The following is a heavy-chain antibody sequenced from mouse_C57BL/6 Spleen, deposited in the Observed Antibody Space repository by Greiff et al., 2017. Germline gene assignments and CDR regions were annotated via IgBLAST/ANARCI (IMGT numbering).Heavy chain of an antibody. CDR2: IYPGDGDT. V-gene: IGHV1-80*01. J-gene: IGHJ2*01. Sequence: QVQLQQSGAELVKPGASVKISCKASGYAFSSYWMNWVKQRPGKGLEWIGQIYPGDGDTNYNGKFKGKATLTADKSSSTAYMQLSSLTSEDSAVYFCARLPPYGSSNYFGNWGQGTTLTVSS. CDR1: GYAFSSYW. CDR3: ARLPPYGSSNYFGN. D-gene: IGHD1-1*01.